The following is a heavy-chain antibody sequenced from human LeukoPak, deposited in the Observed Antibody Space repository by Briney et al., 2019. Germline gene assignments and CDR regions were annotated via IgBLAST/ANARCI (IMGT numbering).Heavy chain of an antibody. CDR2: ISYDGSNK. Sequence: GSLRLSCAASGFTFSSYGMHWVRQAPGKGLEWVAVISYDGSNKYYADSVKGRFTISRDNSKNTLYLQMNSLRAEDTAVYYCAIDGKRWLQGHIDYWGQGTLVTVSS. CDR3: AIDGKRWLQGHIDY. V-gene: IGHV3-30*03. CDR1: GFTFSSYG. J-gene: IGHJ4*02. D-gene: IGHD5-24*01.